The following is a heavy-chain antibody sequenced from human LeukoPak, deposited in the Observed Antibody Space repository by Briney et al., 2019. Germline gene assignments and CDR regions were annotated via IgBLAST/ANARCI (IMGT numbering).Heavy chain of an antibody. CDR1: GYTFTSYY. CDR2: INPSGGST. Sequence: ASVKVSCKASGYTFTSYYMHWVRQAPGQGLEWMGIINPSGGSTSYAQKLQGRVTMTTDTSTSTAYMELRSLRSDDTAVYYCARDPPTGTTNWGQGTLVTVSS. J-gene: IGHJ4*02. D-gene: IGHD1-7*01. V-gene: IGHV1-46*01. CDR3: ARDPPTGTTN.